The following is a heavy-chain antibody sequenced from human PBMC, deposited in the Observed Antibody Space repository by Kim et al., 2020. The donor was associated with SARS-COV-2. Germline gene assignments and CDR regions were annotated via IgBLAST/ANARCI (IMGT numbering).Heavy chain of an antibody. Sequence: GGSLRLSCTASGFTFGDYAMSWVRQAPGKGLEWVGFIRSKAYGGTTEYAASVKGRFTFSRDDSKSIAYLQMNSLKTEDTAVYYCTRGADPSELPGFDYWGQGTLVTVSS. V-gene: IGHV3-49*04. J-gene: IGHJ4*02. D-gene: IGHD1-26*01. CDR3: TRGADPSELPGFDY. CDR2: IRSKAYGGTT. CDR1: GFTFGDYA.